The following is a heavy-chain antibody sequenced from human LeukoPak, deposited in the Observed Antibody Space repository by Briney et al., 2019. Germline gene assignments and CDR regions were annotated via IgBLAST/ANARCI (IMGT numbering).Heavy chain of an antibody. CDR1: GYTFTGYY. V-gene: IGHV1-2*02. CDR2: INPNSGGT. J-gene: IGHJ4*02. Sequence: ASVKVSCKASGYTFTGYYMHWVRQAPGQGLEWMGWINPNSGGTNYAQKFQGRVTMTRDTSISTAYMELSRLRSDDTAVYYCARDDDTVEATMWFDYWGQGTLVTVSS. CDR3: ARDDDTVEATMWFDY. D-gene: IGHD1-26*01.